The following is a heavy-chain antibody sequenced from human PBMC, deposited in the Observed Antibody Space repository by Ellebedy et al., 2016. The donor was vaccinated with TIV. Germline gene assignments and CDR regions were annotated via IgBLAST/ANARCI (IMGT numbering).Heavy chain of an antibody. V-gene: IGHV4-34*01. J-gene: IGHJ6*02. CDR1: GGSFSGYY. D-gene: IGHD3-9*01. CDR2: INHSGST. Sequence: MPSETLSLTCAVYGGSFSGYYWSWIRQPPGKGLEWIGEINHSGSTNYNPSLKGRVTISVDTSKNQFSLKLSSVTAADTAVYYCARGVAARYFGYREKTQRNGLDVWGQGTTVTVSS. CDR3: ARGVAARYFGYREKTQRNGLDV.